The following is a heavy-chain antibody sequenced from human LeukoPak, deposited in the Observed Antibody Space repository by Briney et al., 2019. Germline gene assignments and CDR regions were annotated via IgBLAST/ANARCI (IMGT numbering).Heavy chain of an antibody. J-gene: IGHJ6*03. CDR2: ISSSSSYI. V-gene: IGHV3-21*04. CDR1: GFTFSSYS. CDR3: AKSQNDYGDLGNYYMDV. Sequence: PGGSLRLSCAASGFTFSSYSMNWVRQAPGKGLEWVSSISSSSSYIYYADSVKGRFTISRDNAKNSLYLQMNSLRAEDTALYYCAKSQNDYGDLGNYYMDVWGKGTTVTISS. D-gene: IGHD4-17*01.